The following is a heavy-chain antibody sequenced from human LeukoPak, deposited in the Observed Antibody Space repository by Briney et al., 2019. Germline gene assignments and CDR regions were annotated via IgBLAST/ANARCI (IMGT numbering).Heavy chain of an antibody. D-gene: IGHD4-17*01. CDR2: INPNSGGT. V-gene: IGHV1-2*02. CDR3: ARVGDDYGDWDAFDI. Sequence: ASVKVSCKASGYSFTGYYMHWVRQAPGQGLEWMGWINPNSGGTNYAQKFQGRVTMTRDTPISTAYMELSRLRSDDTAVYYCARVGDDYGDWDAFDIWGQGTMVTVSS. CDR1: GYSFTGYY. J-gene: IGHJ3*02.